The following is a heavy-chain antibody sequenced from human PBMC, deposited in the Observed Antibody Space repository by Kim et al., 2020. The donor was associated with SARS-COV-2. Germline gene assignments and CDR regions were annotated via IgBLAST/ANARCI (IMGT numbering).Heavy chain of an antibody. CDR3: ARVGHDFWSGYWGRVY. V-gene: IGHV4-61*01. CDR2: IYYSGST. J-gene: IGHJ4*02. CDR1: GGSVSSGSYY. Sequence: SETLSLTCTVSGGSVSSGSYYWSWIRQPPGKGLEWIGYIYYSGSTNYNPSLKSRVTISVDTSKNQFSLKLSSVTAADTAVYYCARVGHDFWSGYWGRVYWGQGTLVTVSS. D-gene: IGHD3-3*01.